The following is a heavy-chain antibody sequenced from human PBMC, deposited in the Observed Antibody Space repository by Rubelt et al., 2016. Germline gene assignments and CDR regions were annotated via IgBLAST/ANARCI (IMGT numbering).Heavy chain of an antibody. CDR3: ATRSLWFGEIDRYFDY. CDR1: GYTLTELS. Sequence: QVQLVQSGAEVKKPGASVKVSCKVSGYTLTELSMHWVRQAPGKGLEWMGGFDPEDGETIYAQKFQGRATMTEATSTDTAYMELSSLRSEDTAVYYCATRSLWFGEIDRYFDYWGQGTLVTVSS. J-gene: IGHJ4*02. CDR2: FDPEDGET. D-gene: IGHD3-10*01. V-gene: IGHV1-24*01.